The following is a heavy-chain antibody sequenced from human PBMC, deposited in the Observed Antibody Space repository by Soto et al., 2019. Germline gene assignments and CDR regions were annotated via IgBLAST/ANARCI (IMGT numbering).Heavy chain of an antibody. CDR3: ARGGAMGVDY. V-gene: IGHV3-74*01. CDR1: GFTFNTHW. J-gene: IGHJ4*02. D-gene: IGHD1-26*01. Sequence: GGSLRLSCTASGFTFNTHWMHWVRQAPGRGLVWVSRIYFDGITTNYADSVKGRLTVSRDNAKNTVYLHVNTLRDEDTAVYYCARGGAMGVDYWGQGTLVTVSS. CDR2: IYFDGITT.